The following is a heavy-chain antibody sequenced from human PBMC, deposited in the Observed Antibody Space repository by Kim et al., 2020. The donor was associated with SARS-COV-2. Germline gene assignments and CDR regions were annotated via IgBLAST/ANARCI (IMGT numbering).Heavy chain of an antibody. CDR1: GGTFSSYA. J-gene: IGHJ6*02. Sequence: SVKVSCKASGGTFSSYAISWVRQAPGQGLEWMGGIIPIFGTANYAQKFQGRVTITADESTSTAYMELSSLRSEDTAVYYCASPRLYCSSTSCSPIKYGMDVWGQGTTVTVSS. CDR3: ASPRLYCSSTSCSPIKYGMDV. V-gene: IGHV1-69*13. D-gene: IGHD2-2*01. CDR2: IIPIFGTA.